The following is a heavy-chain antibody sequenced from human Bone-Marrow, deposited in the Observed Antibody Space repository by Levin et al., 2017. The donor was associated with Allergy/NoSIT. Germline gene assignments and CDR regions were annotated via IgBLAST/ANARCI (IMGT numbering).Heavy chain of an antibody. D-gene: IGHD3-3*02. J-gene: IGHJ4*02. Sequence: PGGSLRLSCTVSGSTFSQFYMSWVRQAPGRGLEWVASINPDGSGATYVDSMRGRFTISRENAKNSLYLQMNSLTVEDTAIYYCVRPIRGSDGNFWGPGTLVSVSS. CDR1: GSTFSQFY. CDR3: VRPIRGSDGNF. V-gene: IGHV3-7*04. CDR2: INPDGSGA.